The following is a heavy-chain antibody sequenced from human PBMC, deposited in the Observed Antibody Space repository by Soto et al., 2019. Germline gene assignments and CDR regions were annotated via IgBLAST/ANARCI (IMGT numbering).Heavy chain of an antibody. CDR2: ISGNGVNT. CDR3: VSRNHKNWFFDF. V-gene: IGHV3-64D*08. Sequence: GGSLRLSCSASGFSFSSYAMHWVRLAPGKGLEYVSAISGNGVNTYYADSVKGRFTISRDNSKNTLYLQMYSLRAEDAAVYYCVSRNHKNWFFDFWGQGTLVTVSS. J-gene: IGHJ4*02. CDR1: GFSFSSYA. D-gene: IGHD3-9*01.